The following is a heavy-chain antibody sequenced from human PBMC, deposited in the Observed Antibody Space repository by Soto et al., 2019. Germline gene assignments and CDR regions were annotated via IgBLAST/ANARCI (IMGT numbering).Heavy chain of an antibody. CDR1: GFTFSSYA. CDR2: ISYDGSNK. J-gene: IGHJ2*01. V-gene: IGHV3-30-3*01. D-gene: IGHD4-4*01. CDR3: ARPLWRDDYNWGYFDL. Sequence: QVQLVESGGGVVQPGRSLRLSCAASGFTFSSYAMHWVRQAPGKGLEWVAVISYDGSNKYYADSVKGRFTISRDNSKNTLYLQMNSLRLEDTAVYYCARPLWRDDYNWGYFDLWGRGTLVTVSP.